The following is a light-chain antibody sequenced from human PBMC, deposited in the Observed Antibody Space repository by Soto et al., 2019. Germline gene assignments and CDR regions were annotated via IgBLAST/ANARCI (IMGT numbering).Light chain of an antibody. Sequence: QSVLTQPPSVSGAPGQRVTISCTGSSSNIGAGYDVHWYQQLPGTAPKLLMYGDGNRPSGVPDRFSASKSGTSASLAITGLQAEDEADYYCQSYDKSLSGSVFGTGTNVTVL. CDR3: QSYDKSLSGSV. J-gene: IGLJ1*01. CDR2: GDG. V-gene: IGLV1-40*01. CDR1: SSNIGAGYD.